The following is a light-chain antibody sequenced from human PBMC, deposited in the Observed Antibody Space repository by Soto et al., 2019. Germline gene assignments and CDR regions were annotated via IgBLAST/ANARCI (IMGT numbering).Light chain of an antibody. CDR3: QQYYSYPYT. CDR2: AAS. V-gene: IGKV1-8*01. J-gene: IGKJ2*01. CDR1: QGISSY. Sequence: IRMTKSPSSLSASTGDRVTITCRASQGISSYLAWYQQKPGKAPKLLIYAASTLQSGVPSRFSGSGSGTDFTLTISCLQSEDFATYYCQQYYSYPYTFGQGTK.